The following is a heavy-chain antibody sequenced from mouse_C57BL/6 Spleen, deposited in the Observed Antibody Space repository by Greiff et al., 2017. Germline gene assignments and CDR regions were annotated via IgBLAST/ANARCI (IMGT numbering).Heavy chain of an antibody. CDR3: TIYGNYASY. D-gene: IGHD2-1*01. J-gene: IGHJ3*01. CDR2: IDPETGGT. Sequence: QVHVKQSGAELVRPGASVTLSCKASGYTFTDYEMHWVKQTPVHGLEWIGAIDPETGGTAYNQKFKGKAILTADKSSSTAYMELRSLTSEDSAVYYCTIYGNYASYWGQGTLVTVSA. V-gene: IGHV1-15*01. CDR1: GYTFTDYE.